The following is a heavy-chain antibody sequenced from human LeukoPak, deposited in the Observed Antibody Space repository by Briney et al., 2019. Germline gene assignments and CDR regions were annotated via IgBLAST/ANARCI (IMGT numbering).Heavy chain of an antibody. V-gene: IGHV3-33*01. CDR3: ARAGYCSGGSCYGSDY. J-gene: IGHJ4*02. CDR2: IWYDGSIQ. Sequence: PGRSLRLSCAASGFTFSSYGMHWVRQAPGKGLEWVAAIWYDGSIQYYADSVKGRFTISRDNSKNTRYLQMGSLRAEDTAVYYCARAGYCSGGSCYGSDYWGQGTLVSVSS. D-gene: IGHD2-15*01. CDR1: GFTFSSYG.